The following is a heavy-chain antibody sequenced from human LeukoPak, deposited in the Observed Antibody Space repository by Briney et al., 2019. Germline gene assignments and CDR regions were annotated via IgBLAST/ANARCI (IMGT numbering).Heavy chain of an antibody. CDR1: GFSFSSYG. CDR2: IWYDGTNK. J-gene: IGHJ4*02. Sequence: GRSLRLSCAASGFSFSSYGMHGVRQAPGKGLEWVAVIWYDGTNKYYADSVKGRFTISRDNSKNTLYLQMNSLRAEDTAVYYCARDQRGFSYSKYYFDYWGQGTLVTVSS. CDR3: ARDQRGFSYSKYYFDY. V-gene: IGHV3-33*01. D-gene: IGHD5-18*01.